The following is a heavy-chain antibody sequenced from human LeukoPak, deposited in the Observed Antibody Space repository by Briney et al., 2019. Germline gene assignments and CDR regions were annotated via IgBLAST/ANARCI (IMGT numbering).Heavy chain of an antibody. D-gene: IGHD1-26*01. CDR1: GFTFLDYA. CDR2: ISWNSGRI. CDR3: VRDRGSGSYLSTPFDY. J-gene: IGHJ4*02. Sequence: GRSLRLSCAASGFTFLDYAMDWVRQAPGKGLEWVSSISWNSGRIVYADSVKGRFTISRDNAKNSLYLQMNSLRAEDTALYYCVRDRGSGSYLSTPFDYWGQGTLVTVSS. V-gene: IGHV3-9*01.